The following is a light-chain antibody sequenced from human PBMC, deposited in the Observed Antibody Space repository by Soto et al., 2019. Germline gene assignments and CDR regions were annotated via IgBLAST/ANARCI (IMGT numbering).Light chain of an antibody. Sequence: DIVMTQSPDSLAVSLGERATVNCKSGQSVLYSSDNRNYLAWYQQKPGQSPKLLIYGASTRATGIPARFSGSGSGTEFTLTISSLQSEDSGIYYCQQYNNWPTFGQGTKVEV. J-gene: IGKJ1*01. CDR2: GAS. V-gene: IGKV4-1*01. CDR1: QSVLYSSDNRNY. CDR3: QQYNNWPT.